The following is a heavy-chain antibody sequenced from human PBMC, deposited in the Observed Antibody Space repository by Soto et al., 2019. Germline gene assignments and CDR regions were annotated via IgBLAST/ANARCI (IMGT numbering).Heavy chain of an antibody. D-gene: IGHD2-15*01. CDR2: ISPYNGDT. CDR1: GYTFTTYG. Sequence: ASVKVSCKASGYTFTTYGFNWVRQAPGQGLEWMGWISPYNGDTNYAQNFQGRVTLTTDTSTSTAYMELRSLTSDDTAVYYCARTPRAQMIVLEAATRFDYWGQGTLVTVSA. CDR3: ARTPRAQMIVLEAATRFDY. J-gene: IGHJ4*02. V-gene: IGHV1-18*04.